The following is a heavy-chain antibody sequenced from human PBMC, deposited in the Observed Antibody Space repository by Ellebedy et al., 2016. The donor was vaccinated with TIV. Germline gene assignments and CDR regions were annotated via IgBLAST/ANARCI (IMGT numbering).Heavy chain of an antibody. CDR2: LSSDGSIP. V-gene: IGHV3-30*01. CDR3: ARELSALDV. Sequence: GESLKISCAASGFIFDNYVMHWVRQAPGKGLEWVMALSSDGSIPYYDRSMKDRFTISRDNSKNTLFLQIHSLRPEDTAVYYCARELSALDVWGQGTAVTVSS. CDR1: GFIFDNYV. D-gene: IGHD2/OR15-2a*01. J-gene: IGHJ6*02.